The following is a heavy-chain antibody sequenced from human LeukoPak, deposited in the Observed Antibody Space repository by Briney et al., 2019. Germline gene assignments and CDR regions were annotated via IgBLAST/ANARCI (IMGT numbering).Heavy chain of an antibody. V-gene: IGHV4-38-2*02. J-gene: IGHJ4*02. CDR1: GYSISSGYY. D-gene: IGHD2-21*02. CDR2: IYHSGST. CDR3: ARLSCGGDCYPDY. Sequence: SQTLSLTCTVSGYSISSGYYWGWIRQPPGKGLEWIGSIYHSGSTYYNPSLKSRVTISVDTSKNQFSLKLSSVTAADTAVYYCARLSCGGDCYPDYWGQGTLVTVSS.